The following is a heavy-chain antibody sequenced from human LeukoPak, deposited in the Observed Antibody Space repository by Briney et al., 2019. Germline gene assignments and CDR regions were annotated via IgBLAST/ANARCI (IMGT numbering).Heavy chain of an antibody. CDR1: GYTFTGYD. Sequence: ASVKLSCKASGYTFTGYDINWVRQATGQGLEWLGWMNPNSGNTGYAQKFQGRVTMTRDTSISTAYMELSSLRSEDTGVYYCARDRYPHGMDVWGQGTTVTVSS. J-gene: IGHJ6*02. D-gene: IGHD2-15*01. CDR2: MNPNSGNT. CDR3: ARDRYPHGMDV. V-gene: IGHV1-8*01.